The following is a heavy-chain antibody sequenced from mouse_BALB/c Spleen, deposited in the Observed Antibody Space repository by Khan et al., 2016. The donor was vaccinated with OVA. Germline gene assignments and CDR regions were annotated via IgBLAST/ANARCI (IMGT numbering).Heavy chain of an antibody. CDR1: GSSINSNYA. Sequence: EVELVESGPGLVKPSQSLSLTCTVTGSSINSNYAWSWIRQFPGNKMEWMGYITYSGSTNYNPTLKNRISVTRDKSENQYFLQLNSVTTTDTATYYCAKKNYFGYALDDWGQGTTVTVSA. CDR3: AKKNYFGYALDD. D-gene: IGHD1-1*01. J-gene: IGHJ4*01. CDR2: ITYSGST. V-gene: IGHV3-2*02.